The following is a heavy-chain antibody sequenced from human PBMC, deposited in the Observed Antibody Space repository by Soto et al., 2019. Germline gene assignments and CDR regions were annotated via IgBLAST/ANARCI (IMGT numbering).Heavy chain of an antibody. CDR2: ISYDGSNK. CDR1: GFTFSSYA. Sequence: GGSLRLSCAASGFTFSSYAMHWVRQAPGKGLEWVAVISYDGSNKYYADSVKGRFTISRDNSKNTLYLQMNSLRAEDTAVYYCARDGGRGYCSGGSCYYYGMDVWGQGTTVTVSS. CDR3: ARDGGRGYCSGGSCYYYGMDV. J-gene: IGHJ6*02. D-gene: IGHD2-15*01. V-gene: IGHV3-30-3*01.